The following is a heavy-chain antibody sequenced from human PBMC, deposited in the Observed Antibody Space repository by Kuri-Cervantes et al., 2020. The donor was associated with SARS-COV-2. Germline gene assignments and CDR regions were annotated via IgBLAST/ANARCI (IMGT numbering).Heavy chain of an antibody. J-gene: IGHJ4*02. CDR1: GGTLRSNA. Sequence: SVKVSCKESGGTLRSNAIAWVRQAPGQGLEWMGGIMPTLDIPNYAQKFRGRVTITADKSTRTAYMELNSLTSEDTAVYYCATDGVAGSLTMDFWGQGTLVTVSS. D-gene: IGHD6-19*01. CDR2: IMPTLDIP. V-gene: IGHV1-69*10. CDR3: ATDGVAGSLTMDF.